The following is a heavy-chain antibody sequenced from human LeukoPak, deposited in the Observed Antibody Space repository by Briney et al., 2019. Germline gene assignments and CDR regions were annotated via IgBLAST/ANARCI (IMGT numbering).Heavy chain of an antibody. V-gene: IGHV4-59*01. Sequence: PSETLSLTCTVSGRSISSYYWSWIRQPPGKGLEWIGYIYYSGSTNYNPSLKSRVTISVDTSKNQFSLKLSSVTAADTAVYYCARYGGYGHNWGQGTLVTVSS. CDR3: ARYGGYGHN. CDR2: IYYSGST. CDR1: GRSISSYY. J-gene: IGHJ4*02. D-gene: IGHD5-12*01.